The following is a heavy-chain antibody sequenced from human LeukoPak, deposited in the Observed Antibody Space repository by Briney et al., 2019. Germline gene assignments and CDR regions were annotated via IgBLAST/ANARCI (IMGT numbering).Heavy chain of an antibody. J-gene: IGHJ4*02. Sequence: GGSLRLSCAASGFTFSSYGMHWVRQALGKGLEWVAVISYDGSNKYYADSVKGRFTISRDNSKNTLYLQMNSLRAEDTAVYYCAKDGRSSGWYDIDYFDYWGQGTLVTVSS. CDR1: GFTFSSYG. CDR3: AKDGRSSGWYDIDYFDY. CDR2: ISYDGSNK. D-gene: IGHD6-19*01. V-gene: IGHV3-30*18.